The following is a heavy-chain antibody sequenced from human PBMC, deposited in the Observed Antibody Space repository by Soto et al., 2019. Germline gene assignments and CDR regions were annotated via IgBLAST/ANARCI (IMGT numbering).Heavy chain of an antibody. Sequence: SETLSLTCGVYGGSFSGYYWSWIRLPPGKGLEWIGEINHSGSTNCNPSLNSRVTISVDTSKDQVSLRLSSVTAADTDADYCARGEGLFGELLYHYHGMEAWGQGTTVTV. CDR1: GGSFSGYY. CDR3: ARGEGLFGELLYHYHGMEA. D-gene: IGHD3-10*02. CDR2: INHSGST. V-gene: IGHV4-34*01. J-gene: IGHJ6*02.